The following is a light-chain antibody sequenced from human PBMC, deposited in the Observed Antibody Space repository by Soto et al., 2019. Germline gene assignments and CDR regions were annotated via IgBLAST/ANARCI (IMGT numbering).Light chain of an antibody. Sequence: QLVLTQPPSVSGAPGQRVTISCTGSRSNIGAGYDVHWYQQLPGTAPKLLIYGNNNRPSGVPDRFSGSKSGTSASLAITGLQAEDEADYYCQSYDSSLSVVFGGGTKLTVL. J-gene: IGLJ2*01. CDR1: RSNIGAGYD. CDR2: GNN. CDR3: QSYDSSLSVV. V-gene: IGLV1-40*01.